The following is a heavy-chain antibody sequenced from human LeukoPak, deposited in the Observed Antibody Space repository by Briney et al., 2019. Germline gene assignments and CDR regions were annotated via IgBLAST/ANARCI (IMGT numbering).Heavy chain of an antibody. Sequence: SETLSLTCAVYGWSFSGYYWSWIRQPPGKGLDWIGEINHSGSTNYNPSLKSRVTISVDTSKNQFSLKLSSVTAAGTAVYYCAGCTSSGSIDYWGQGTLVTVSS. CDR1: GWSFSGYY. V-gene: IGHV4-34*01. D-gene: IGHD6-19*01. J-gene: IGHJ4*02. CDR3: AGCTSSGSIDY. CDR2: INHSGST.